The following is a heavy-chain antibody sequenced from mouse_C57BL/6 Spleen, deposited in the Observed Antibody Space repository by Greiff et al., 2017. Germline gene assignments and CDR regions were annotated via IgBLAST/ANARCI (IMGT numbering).Heavy chain of an antibody. V-gene: IGHV5-4*01. CDR2: ISDGGSYT. CDR1: GFTFSSYA. CDR3: ARDEANWDWYLDV. Sequence: EVMLVESGGGLVKPGGSLKLSCAASGFTFSSYAMSWVRQTPEKRLEWVATISDGGSYTYYPDHVKGRFTISRDNAKNYLYLQMSHLKSEDTDRYDGARDEANWDWYLDVWGTGTTVTVSS. D-gene: IGHD4-1*01. J-gene: IGHJ1*03.